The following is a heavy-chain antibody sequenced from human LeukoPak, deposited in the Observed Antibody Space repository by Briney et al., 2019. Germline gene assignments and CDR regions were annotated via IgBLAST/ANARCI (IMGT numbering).Heavy chain of an antibody. CDR2: ISGSCGST. J-gene: IGHJ6*02. V-gene: IGHV3-23*01. D-gene: IGHD6-13*01. CDR3: AKDQNSSSWLRYYYYYGMDV. Sequence: PGGSLRLSCAASGFTFSSYAMSWVRQAPGKGLEWVSAISGSCGSTYYADSVKGRFTIARDNSKNTLYLQMTSLRAEDTAVYYCAKDQNSSSWLRYYYYYGMDVWGQGTTVTVSS. CDR1: GFTFSSYA.